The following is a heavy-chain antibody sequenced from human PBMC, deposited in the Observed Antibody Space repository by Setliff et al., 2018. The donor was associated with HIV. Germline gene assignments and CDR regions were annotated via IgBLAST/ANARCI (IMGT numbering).Heavy chain of an antibody. Sequence: ASVKVSCKASGGTFSSYGITWVRQAPGQGLEWMGWINAGNGNTKYSQKFQGRVTITGDTSASTAYMELSSLRSEDTAVYYCARDPHRYFRGTVSTSWFDPWGQGTLVTVSS. J-gene: IGHJ5*02. CDR3: ARDPHRYFRGTVSTSWFDP. D-gene: IGHD4-4*01. V-gene: IGHV1-3*01. CDR1: GGTFSSYG. CDR2: INAGNGNT.